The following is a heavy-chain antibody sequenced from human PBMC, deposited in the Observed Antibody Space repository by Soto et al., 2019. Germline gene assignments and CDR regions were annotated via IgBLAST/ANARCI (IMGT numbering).Heavy chain of an antibody. J-gene: IGHJ6*02. CDR2: IIPIFGTA. CDR1: GGTFSSYA. CDR3: ASDCSSTSCYHNYYYYGMDV. V-gene: IGHV1-69*06. Sequence: ASVKVSCKASGGTFSSYAISWVRQAPGQGLEWMGGIIPIFGTANYAQKFQGRVTITADKSTSTAYMELSSLRSEDTAVYYCASDCSSTSCYHNYYYYGMDVWGQGTTVTVSS. D-gene: IGHD2-2*01.